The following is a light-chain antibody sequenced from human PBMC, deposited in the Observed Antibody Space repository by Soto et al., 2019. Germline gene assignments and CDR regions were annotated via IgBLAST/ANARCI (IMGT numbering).Light chain of an antibody. V-gene: IGKV3-20*01. J-gene: IGKJ4*01. CDR2: GTS. CDR1: QSVSSSY. CDR3: QQYGSSALT. Sequence: EIVLTQSPGTLSLSLGERATLSCRASQSVSSSYLVWYQQRPGQPPRLLIYGTSNRAAGIPDRFTGTGSGTDFTLTIYRLEPEDSAVYYCQQYGSSALTFGGGTKV.